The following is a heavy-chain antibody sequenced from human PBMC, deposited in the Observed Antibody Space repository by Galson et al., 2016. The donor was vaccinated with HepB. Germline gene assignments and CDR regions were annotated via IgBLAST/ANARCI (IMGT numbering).Heavy chain of an antibody. V-gene: IGHV3-30*03. Sequence: SLRLSCAASGFPFSDYGMHWVRQAPGKGLEWMSVLSHDGIHEYFTDSLKGRLTISRDNSKNSLYLQMNSLRAEDTAVYYCAREKVVYRTTSFNDGMDVWGLGTTVTVSS. CDR1: GFPFSDYG. CDR2: LSHDGIHE. CDR3: AREKVVYRTTSFNDGMDV. J-gene: IGHJ6*02. D-gene: IGHD2-8*02.